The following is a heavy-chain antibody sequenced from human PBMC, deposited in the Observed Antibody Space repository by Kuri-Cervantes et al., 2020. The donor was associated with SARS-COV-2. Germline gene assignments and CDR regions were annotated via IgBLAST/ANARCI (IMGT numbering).Heavy chain of an antibody. CDR2: VRGKANNYAT. CDR3: ARDHNDFXXGYYPLDY. D-gene: IGHD3-3*01. CDR1: GFLFSASA. J-gene: IGHJ4*02. V-gene: IGHV3-73*01. Sequence: GGSLRLSCEVSGFLFSASAIHWVRQGSGKGLEWVGRVRGKANNYATAYAASVKGRFTISRDDSKNMAYLQMNSLRAEDTAVYYXARDHNDFXXGYYPLDYWGQGTLVTVSS.